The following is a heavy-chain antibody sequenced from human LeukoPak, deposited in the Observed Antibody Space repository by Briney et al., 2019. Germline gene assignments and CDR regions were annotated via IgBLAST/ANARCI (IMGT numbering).Heavy chain of an antibody. D-gene: IGHD5-24*01. CDR2: IIPIFGTA. J-gene: IGHJ6*03. Sequence: GASVKVSCKASGGTFSSYAISWVRQAPGQGLEWMGGIIPIFGTANYAQKFQGRVTITADKSTSTAYMELSSLRSEDTAVYYCGLGGEKSYYYYYMDVWGKGTTVTVSS. V-gene: IGHV1-69*06. CDR1: GGTFSSYA. CDR3: GLGGEKSYYYYYMDV.